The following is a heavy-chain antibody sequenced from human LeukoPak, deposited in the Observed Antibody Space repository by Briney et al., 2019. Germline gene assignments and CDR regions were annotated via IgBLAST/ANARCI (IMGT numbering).Heavy chain of an antibody. V-gene: IGHV1-69*01. CDR3: ASLKSGDFWSGFHY. CDR2: IIPIFGTA. J-gene: IGHJ4*02. CDR1: GGTFSSYA. D-gene: IGHD3-3*01. Sequence: SVKVSCKASGGTFSSYAISWVRQAPGQGLGWMGGIIPIFGTANYAQKFQGRVTITADESTSTAYMELSSLRSEDTAVYYCASLKSGDFWSGFHYWGQGILVTVSS.